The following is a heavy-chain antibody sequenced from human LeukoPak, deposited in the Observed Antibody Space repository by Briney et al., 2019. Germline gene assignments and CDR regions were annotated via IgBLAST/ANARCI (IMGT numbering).Heavy chain of an antibody. CDR1: GYTFTSYG. D-gene: IGHD6-6*01. Sequence: ASVKVSCKASGYTFTSYGISWVRQAPGQGLEWMGWISAYNGNTNYAQKLQDRVTMTTDTSTSTAYMELRSLRSDDTAVYYCARTEYSSSSGGNNFDYWGQGTLVTVSS. CDR3: ARTEYSSSSGGNNFDY. CDR2: ISAYNGNT. V-gene: IGHV1-18*01. J-gene: IGHJ4*02.